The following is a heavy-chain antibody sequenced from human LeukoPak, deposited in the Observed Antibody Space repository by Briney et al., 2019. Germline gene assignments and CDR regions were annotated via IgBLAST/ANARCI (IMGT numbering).Heavy chain of an antibody. CDR2: INPNSGGT. D-gene: IGHD3-10*01. CDR3: ARDGTDYYGSGSYYTFDY. J-gene: IGHJ4*02. Sequence: ASVKVSCKASGYTFTCYYMHWVRQAPGQGLEWMGWINPNSGGTNYAQKFQGRVTMTRDTSISTAYMELSRLRSDDTAVYYCARDGTDYYGSGSYYTFDYWGQGTLVTVSS. CDR1: GYTFTCYY. V-gene: IGHV1-2*02.